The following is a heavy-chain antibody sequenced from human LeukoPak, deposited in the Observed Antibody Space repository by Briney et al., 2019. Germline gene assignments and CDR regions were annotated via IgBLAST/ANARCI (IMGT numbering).Heavy chain of an antibody. Sequence: GGSLRLSCAASDFTFSIYAMGWVRQAPGKGLEWVSSITRDSSSIYYTDSVKGRFTISRDNAKNSLYLQMDSLRVEGTAVYYCASTTMIVVECRGEFDYWGQGTLVTVSS. CDR1: DFTFSIYA. J-gene: IGHJ4*02. D-gene: IGHD3-22*01. CDR3: ASTTMIVVECRGEFDY. V-gene: IGHV3-21*01. CDR2: ITRDSSSI.